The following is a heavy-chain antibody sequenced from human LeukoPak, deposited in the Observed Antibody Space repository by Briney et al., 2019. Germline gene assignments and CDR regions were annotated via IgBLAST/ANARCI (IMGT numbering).Heavy chain of an antibody. CDR3: AREALWFGELLSEGGWFDP. V-gene: IGHV1-18*01. J-gene: IGHJ5*02. CDR2: ISGYNGNT. Sequence: ASVKVSCKASGYTFTTYGISWVRQAPGQGLEWMGWISGYNGNTNYAQKFQGRVTMTRDTSISTAYMELSRLRSDDTAVYYCAREALWFGELLSEGGWFDPWGQGTLVTVSS. CDR1: GYTFTTYG. D-gene: IGHD3-10*01.